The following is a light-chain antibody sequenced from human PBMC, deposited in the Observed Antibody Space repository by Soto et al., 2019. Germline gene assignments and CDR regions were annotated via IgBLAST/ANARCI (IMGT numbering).Light chain of an antibody. Sequence: QSALPQPASVSGSPGQSITISCTGTSSDVGSYNLVSWYQQHPGKAPKLMIYEVSKRPSGVSNRFSGSKSGNTASLTISGLQAENEADYYGCPYAGSSNFHVVFGGGTQLTVL. J-gene: IGLJ2*01. CDR2: EVS. CDR3: CPYAGSSNFHVV. V-gene: IGLV2-23*02. CDR1: SSDVGSYNL.